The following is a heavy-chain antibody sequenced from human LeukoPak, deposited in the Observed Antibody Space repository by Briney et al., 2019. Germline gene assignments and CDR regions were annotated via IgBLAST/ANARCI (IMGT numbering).Heavy chain of an antibody. CDR3: ARGRITMVRGVTRGNWFDP. V-gene: IGHV4-34*01. J-gene: IGHJ5*02. CDR2: INHSGST. CDR1: GGSFSGYY. D-gene: IGHD3-10*01. Sequence: PSETLSLTCAVYGGSFSGYYWSWIRQPPGEGLEWIGEINHSGSTNYNPSLKSRVTISVDTSKNQFSLKLSSVTAADTAVYYCARGRITMVRGVTRGNWFDPWGQGTLVTVSS.